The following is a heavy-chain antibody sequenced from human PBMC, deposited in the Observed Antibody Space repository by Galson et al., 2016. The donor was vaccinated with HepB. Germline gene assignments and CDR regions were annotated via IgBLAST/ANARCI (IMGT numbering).Heavy chain of an antibody. CDR3: ARFGDPIGYAKIDL. V-gene: IGHV5-10-1*01. D-gene: IGHD3-10*01. CDR2: IDPIDSYT. Sequence: QSGAEVKKPGESLRISCKGSGYSFTNYFITWVRQVPGQGLEWMGRIDPIDSYTNYSPSFQGHVTISTDKSINTAYLQWSSLKASDTAIYYCARFGDPIGYAKIDLWGQGTLVTVSS. J-gene: IGHJ5*02. CDR1: GYSFTNYF.